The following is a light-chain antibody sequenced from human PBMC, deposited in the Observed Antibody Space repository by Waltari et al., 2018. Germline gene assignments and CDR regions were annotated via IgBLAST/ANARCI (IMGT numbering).Light chain of an antibody. V-gene: IGLV2-14*01. J-gene: IGLJ3*02. CDR1: SSDIGAYKY. CDR2: EVS. CDR3: SSFTSTNTLL. Sequence: QSALTQPASVSGSPGQSITISCTGTSSDIGAYKYFSWYQQYPDKAPKLIIYEVSNRPSGVSNRFSVSKSGNTASLSISGLQAEDESDYYCSSFTSTNTLLFGGGTKLTVL.